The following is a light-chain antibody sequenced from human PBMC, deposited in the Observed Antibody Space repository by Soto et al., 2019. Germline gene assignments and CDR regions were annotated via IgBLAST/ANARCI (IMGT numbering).Light chain of an antibody. Sequence: EIVLTQSPGTLSLSPGERATISCRASQSISSSNLAWYQQKPGRAPRLLLYGASNRAAGIPDRFSGSGSGTDFTLTISRLEAEDFVLYYCHKYGRTPGGDRGTLGQGTKVEVK. CDR3: HKYGRTPGGDRGT. J-gene: IGKJ1*01. CDR1: QSISSSN. CDR2: GAS. V-gene: IGKV3-20*01.